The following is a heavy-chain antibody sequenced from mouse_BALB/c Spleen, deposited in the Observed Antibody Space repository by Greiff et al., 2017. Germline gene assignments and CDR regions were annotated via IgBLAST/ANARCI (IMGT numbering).Heavy chain of an antibody. CDR2: ISSGGGNT. Sequence: EVKLMESGGGLVKPGGSLKLSCAASGFTFSSYTMSWVRQTPEKRLEWVATISSGGGNTYYPDSVKGRFTISRDNAKNNLYLQMSSLRSEDTALYYCARSYYGKGYYFDYWGQGTTLTVSS. J-gene: IGHJ2*01. CDR1: GFTFSSYT. CDR3: ARSYYGKGYYFDY. V-gene: IGHV5-9*03. D-gene: IGHD2-10*01.